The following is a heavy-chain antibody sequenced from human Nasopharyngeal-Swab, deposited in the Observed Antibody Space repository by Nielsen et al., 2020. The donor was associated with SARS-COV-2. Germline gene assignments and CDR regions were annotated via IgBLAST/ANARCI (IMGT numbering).Heavy chain of an antibody. D-gene: IGHD2-2*01. CDR3: ARGLSGIVPAPILGLGPYHYYYYMDV. J-gene: IGHJ6*03. V-gene: IGHV4-34*01. CDR2: INHSGST. Sequence: WIRQPPGKGTEWIAEINHSGSTNYNPSLKSRVTLSVDTSMNQVSLEVSSVTAADTAVYYCARGLSGIVPAPILGLGPYHYYYYMDVWGKGTTVTVSS.